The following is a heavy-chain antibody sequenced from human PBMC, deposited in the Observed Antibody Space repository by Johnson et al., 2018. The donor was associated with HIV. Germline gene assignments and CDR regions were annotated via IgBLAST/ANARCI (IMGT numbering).Heavy chain of an antibody. Sequence: QMLLVESGGGVVQPGGSLRLSCSASGFTFSTFGMHWVRQAPGKGLEWVSVISYDASNKYYADSVKGRFTISRDNSKNTLYLQMNSLRAEDTAVYYCAKVRWELSSIGAFDIWGQGTMVTVSS. CDR2: ISYDASNK. CDR1: GFTFSTFG. V-gene: IGHV3-33*05. CDR3: AKVRWELSSIGAFDI. D-gene: IGHD1-26*01. J-gene: IGHJ3*02.